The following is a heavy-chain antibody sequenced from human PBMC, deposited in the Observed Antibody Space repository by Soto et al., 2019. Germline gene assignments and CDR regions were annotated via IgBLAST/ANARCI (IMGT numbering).Heavy chain of an antibody. CDR2: ISSNGDST. J-gene: IGHJ5*02. CDR1: GFTFSMFS. D-gene: IGHD4-17*01. V-gene: IGHV3-64D*06. Sequence: GGSLRLSCSASGFTFSMFSMHWVRQAPGKGLEYVSGISSNGDSTYYADSVKGRFTISRDNSKNTLYLQMSSLKAVDTAVYYCVHPRSTVQIPPTWGQGTLVTVSS. CDR3: VHPRSTVQIPPT.